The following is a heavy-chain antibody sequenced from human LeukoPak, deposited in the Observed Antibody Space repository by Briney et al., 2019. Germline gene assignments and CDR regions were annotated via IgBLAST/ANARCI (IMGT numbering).Heavy chain of an antibody. CDR1: GFTFSSYW. CDR3: ARVVFQWIFDY. V-gene: IGHV3-7*01. CDR2: IKQDGSEK. D-gene: IGHD2-21*01. J-gene: IGHJ4*02. Sequence: PGGSLRLSCAASGFTFSSYWRSWVRQAPGKGLEWVANIKQDGSEKYYVDSVKGRFTISRDNTKNSLYLQMNSPRAEETGVYYCARVVFQWIFDYWGQGALVTVSS.